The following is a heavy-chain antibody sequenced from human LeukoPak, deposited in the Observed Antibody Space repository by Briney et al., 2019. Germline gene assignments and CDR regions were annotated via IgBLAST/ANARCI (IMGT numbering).Heavy chain of an antibody. CDR2: ISYDGSNE. D-gene: IGHD2-15*01. CDR1: GFTFSSYG. V-gene: IGHV3-30*12. CDR3: ARGADGVSSNSRGWFDP. Sequence: TGGSLRLSCAASGFTFSSYGMHWVRQAPGKGLEWVAIISYDGSNEYYADSVRGRFTISRDNAKNSLYLQMNSLRAEDTAVYSCARGADGVSSNSRGWFDPWGQGTLVTVSS. J-gene: IGHJ5*02.